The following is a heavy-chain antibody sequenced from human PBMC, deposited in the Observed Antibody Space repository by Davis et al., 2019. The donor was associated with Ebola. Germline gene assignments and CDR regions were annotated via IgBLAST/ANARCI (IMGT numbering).Heavy chain of an antibody. J-gene: IGHJ6*02. Sequence: HTGGSLRLSCAASGFTFTTYWMHWVRQAPGKGLVWVSRINSDGSSTNYADSVKGRFTISRDNAKNTLYLQMNSLRAEDTAVYYCARAVAGTIYYYYGMDVWGQGTTVTVSS. CDR3: ARAVAGTIYYYYGMDV. D-gene: IGHD6-19*01. CDR1: GFTFTTYW. CDR2: INSDGSST. V-gene: IGHV3-74*01.